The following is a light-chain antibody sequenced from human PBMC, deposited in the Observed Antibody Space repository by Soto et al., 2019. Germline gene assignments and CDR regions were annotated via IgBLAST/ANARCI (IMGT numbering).Light chain of an antibody. Sequence: ELVLTQSPGTLSLSPGERASTPRRASQSVSSNLAWYQPKPGQSPRLLIYGASTRATGIPARFSGSGSGTEFTLTIRSLKSEDFAVYYCQQYINLWTFGQGTKLDIK. CDR2: GAS. CDR3: QQYINLWT. CDR1: QSVSSN. J-gene: IGKJ1*01. V-gene: IGKV3-15*01.